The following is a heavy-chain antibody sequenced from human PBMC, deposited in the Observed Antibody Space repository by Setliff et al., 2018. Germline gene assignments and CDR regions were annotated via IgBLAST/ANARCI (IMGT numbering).Heavy chain of an antibody. CDR1: GFTFSTYR. V-gene: IGHV3-7*03. CDR3: AREPLGGSYDYFDY. J-gene: IGHJ4*02. Sequence: GSLRLSCAASGFTFSTYRMHWVRQAPGKGLEWVANIKQDGSEKYYVDSVKGRFTISRDNAKNSLYLQMNSLRAEDTAVYYCAREPLGGSYDYFDYWGQGTLVTVSS. CDR2: IKQDGSEK. D-gene: IGHD1-26*01.